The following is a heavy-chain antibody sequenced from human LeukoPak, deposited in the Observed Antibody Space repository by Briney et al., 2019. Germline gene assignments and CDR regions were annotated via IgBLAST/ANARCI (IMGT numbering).Heavy chain of an antibody. J-gene: IGHJ4*02. D-gene: IGHD5-12*01. Sequence: PSETLSLTCIVSGGSISSYYWSWIRQPPGKGLVWIGYIHYSGSTNYNPSLKSRVTISVDTSKNQFSLKLSSVTAADTAVYYCAKDWLLGAFDYWGQGTLVTVSS. CDR2: IHYSGST. V-gene: IGHV4-59*01. CDR1: GGSISSYY. CDR3: AKDWLLGAFDY.